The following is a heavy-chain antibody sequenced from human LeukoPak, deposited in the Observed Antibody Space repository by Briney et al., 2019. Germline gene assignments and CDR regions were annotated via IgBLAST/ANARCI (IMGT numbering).Heavy chain of an antibody. V-gene: IGHV4-31*03. Sequence: SQTLSLTCTVSGGSISRGGYYRSWIRQHPGKGLEGIRYIYYSGSTYYNPSLKSRVTISVDTSKNQFSLKLSPVTAADTAVYYCARGLWGTTTVTTSGFDYWGQGTLVTVSS. CDR1: GGSISRGGYY. J-gene: IGHJ4*02. CDR2: IYYSGST. CDR3: ARGLWGTTTVTTSGFDY. D-gene: IGHD4-11*01.